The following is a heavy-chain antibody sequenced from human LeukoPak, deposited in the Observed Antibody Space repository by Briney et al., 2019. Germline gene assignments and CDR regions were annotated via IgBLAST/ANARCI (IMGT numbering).Heavy chain of an antibody. V-gene: IGHV3-15*01. J-gene: IGHJ4*02. CDR3: TAGTGRSDFDY. D-gene: IGHD3/OR15-3a*01. CDR1: GFTFSNAW. Sequence: PGGSLRLSCAASGFTFSNAWMSWVRQAPGRGLEWVGRIKRKGDDGTIDYAAPVKGRLSISRDDSKNTLYLQMKSLKNEDTAVYYCTAGTGRSDFDYWGQGTLVTVSS. CDR2: IKRKGDDGTI.